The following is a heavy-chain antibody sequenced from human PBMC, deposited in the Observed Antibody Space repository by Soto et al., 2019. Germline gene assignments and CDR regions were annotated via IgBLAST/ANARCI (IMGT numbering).Heavy chain of an antibody. D-gene: IGHD3-10*01. J-gene: IGHJ4*02. CDR1: GGSISVYY. CDR2: IYASGSP. V-gene: IGHV4-59*01. Sequence: QVQLQESGPGQVKPSETLSLTCTISGGSISVYYWSWVRQPPGHELEWIGYIYASGSPYYNPSLRSRVTISADTSKNQISLKLTSPTAADTAVYYCARWLGSSPPRYLGRGDLVTVSS. CDR3: ARWLGSSPPRY.